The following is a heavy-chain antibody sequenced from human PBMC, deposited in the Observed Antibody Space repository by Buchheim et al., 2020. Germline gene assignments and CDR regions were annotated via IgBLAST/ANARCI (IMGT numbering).Heavy chain of an antibody. CDR1: GFTFSSPS. CDR2: ISSSSSTI. V-gene: IGHV3-48*02. D-gene: IGHD3-16*01. Sequence: EVQLVESGGGLVQPGGSLRLSCAASGFTFSSPSMNWVRQAPGKGLEGVSYISSSSSTIYYADSVKGRFTISRDNAKNSLYLQMNSLGDEDTAVYYCARPSVVTLGGVIDDWGQGTL. J-gene: IGHJ4*02. CDR3: ARPSVVTLGGVIDD.